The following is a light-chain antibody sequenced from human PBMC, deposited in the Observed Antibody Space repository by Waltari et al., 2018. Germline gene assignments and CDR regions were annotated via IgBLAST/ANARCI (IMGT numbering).Light chain of an antibody. Sequence: QSALTQPASVSGSPGQSITISCTGTSSDVGSYNLVSWYQQHPDKAPKLMIWEGNKRPSGVSNRFSGSKSGNTASLTISGLQTEDEADYYCCSYAGSSTFGVFGGGTKLTVL. J-gene: IGLJ3*02. CDR2: EGN. CDR3: CSYAGSSTFGV. CDR1: SSDVGSYNL. V-gene: IGLV2-23*03.